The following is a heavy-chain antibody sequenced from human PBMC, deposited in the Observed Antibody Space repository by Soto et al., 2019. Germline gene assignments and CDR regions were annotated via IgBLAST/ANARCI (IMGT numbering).Heavy chain of an antibody. Sequence: PGGSLRLSCAASGLTFSSYWMHWVRQAPGKGLVWVSRINADGSGTTYADSVKGRFTISRDNTKNALYLQMNSLRAEDTAVYYCARVTYDAFDIWGQGTMVTVSS. J-gene: IGHJ3*02. D-gene: IGHD3-10*01. V-gene: IGHV3-74*01. CDR3: ARVTYDAFDI. CDR1: GLTFSSYW. CDR2: INADGSGT.